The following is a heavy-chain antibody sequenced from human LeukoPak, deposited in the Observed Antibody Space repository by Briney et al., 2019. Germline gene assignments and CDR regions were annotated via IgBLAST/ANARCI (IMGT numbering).Heavy chain of an antibody. CDR3: ARRPGSYYITTYYYYYMDV. CDR2: INHSGST. CDR1: GDSISNSNW. V-gene: IGHV4-4*02. J-gene: IGHJ6*03. D-gene: IGHD3-10*01. Sequence: PSETLSLTCAVSGDSISNSNWWSWVRQPPGKGLEWIGEINHSGSTNYNPSLKSRVTISVDTSKNQFSLKLSSVTAADTAVYYCARRPGSYYITTYYYYYMDVWGKGTTVTISS.